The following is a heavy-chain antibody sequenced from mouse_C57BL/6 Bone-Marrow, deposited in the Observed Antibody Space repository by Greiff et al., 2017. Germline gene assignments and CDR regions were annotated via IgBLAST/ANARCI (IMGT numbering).Heavy chain of an antibody. CDR1: GFTFSSYA. CDR3: ARDSFYYFDY. Sequence: EVMLVESGGGLVKPGGSLKLSCAASGFTFSSYAMSWVRQTPEKRLEWVATISDGGSYTYYPDNVKGRCTISRDNAKNNLYLQMSHLKSEDTAMYYCARDSFYYFDYWGQGTTLTVSS. J-gene: IGHJ2*01. V-gene: IGHV5-4*01. CDR2: ISDGGSYT.